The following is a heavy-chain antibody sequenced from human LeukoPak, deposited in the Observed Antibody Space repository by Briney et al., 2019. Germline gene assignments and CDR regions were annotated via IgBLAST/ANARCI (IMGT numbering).Heavy chain of an antibody. J-gene: IGHJ3*02. CDR2: LSAYNGNT. V-gene: IGHV1-18*01. D-gene: IGHD3-9*01. Sequence: EASVKVSCKASGYTFTSYGISWVRQAPGQGLEWMGWLSAYNGNTNYAQKLRGRVTMTTDTSTSTAYMELRSLRSDDTAVYYCARGVYDILTGYHDAFDIWGQGTMVTVSS. CDR3: ARGVYDILTGYHDAFDI. CDR1: GYTFTSYG.